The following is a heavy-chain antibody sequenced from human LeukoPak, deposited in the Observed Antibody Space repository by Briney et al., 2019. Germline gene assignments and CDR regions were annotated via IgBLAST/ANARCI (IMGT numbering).Heavy chain of an antibody. J-gene: IGHJ4*02. Sequence: ASVKVSCKASGYTFTSYAMHWVRHAPGQRLEWMGWINAGNCNTKYSQEFQGRVTITRDTSASTAYMELSSLRSEDMAVYYCARDRYCSGGSCYRELDYWGQGTLVTVSS. V-gene: IGHV1-3*03. D-gene: IGHD2-15*01. CDR1: GYTFTSYA. CDR2: INAGNCNT. CDR3: ARDRYCSGGSCYRELDY.